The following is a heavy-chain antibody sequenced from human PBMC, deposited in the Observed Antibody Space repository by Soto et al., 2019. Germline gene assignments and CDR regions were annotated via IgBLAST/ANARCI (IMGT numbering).Heavy chain of an antibody. CDR3: AREGGSETLQPSYNWFDT. CDR1: GYTFTDYH. V-gene: IGHV1-2*02. J-gene: IGHJ5*02. Sequence: GASVKVSCKASGYTFTDYHIHWVRQAPGQGLEFMGWINANNGGAGSAQQFQGRVTVTRDTSITTVHMELSNLRSDDTAVYYCAREGGSETLQPSYNWFDTWGQGTLVTVSS. D-gene: IGHD6-25*01. CDR2: INANNGGA.